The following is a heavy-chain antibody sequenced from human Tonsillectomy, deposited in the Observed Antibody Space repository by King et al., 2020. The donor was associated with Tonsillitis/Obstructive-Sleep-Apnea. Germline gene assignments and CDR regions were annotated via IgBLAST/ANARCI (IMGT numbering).Heavy chain of an antibody. CDR1: GGSISNYY. J-gene: IGHJ4*02. Sequence: QLQESGPGLVKPSETLSLTCTVSGGSISNYYWDWFRQPPGKGLEWIGHIHYSGSSGYNPSLRSRVTISVDTSKNQFSLELDSVTAADTAIYYCARLGYCSSSRCLSDYWGQGILVTVSS. CDR3: ARLGYCSSSRCLSDY. CDR2: IHYSGSS. V-gene: IGHV4-59*01. D-gene: IGHD2-2*01.